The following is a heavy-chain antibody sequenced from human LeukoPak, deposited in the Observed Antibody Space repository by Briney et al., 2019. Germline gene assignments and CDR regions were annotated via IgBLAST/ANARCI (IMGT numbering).Heavy chain of an antibody. D-gene: IGHD6-25*01. CDR1: GFTFSSYW. CDR3: ARLGATSSGKYYFDY. CDR2: IKQDGSEK. V-gene: IGHV3-7*01. J-gene: IGHJ4*02. Sequence: GGSLRLSCAASGFTFSSYWMSWVRQAPGKGLEWVANIKQDGSEKYYVDSVKGRFTTSRDNAKNSLYLQMNSLRAEDTAVYYCARLGATSSGKYYFDYWGQGTLVTVSS.